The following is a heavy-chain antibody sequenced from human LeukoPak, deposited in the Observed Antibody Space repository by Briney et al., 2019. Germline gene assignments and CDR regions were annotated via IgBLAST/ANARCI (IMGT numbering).Heavy chain of an antibody. Sequence: GASVKVSCKASGGTFSSYAISWVRQAPGQGLEWMGWISAYNGNTNYAQKLQGRVTMTTDTSTSTAYMELRSLRSDDTAVYYCARADIVVVPAAINWFDPWGQGTLVTVSS. D-gene: IGHD2-2*02. CDR2: ISAYNGNT. J-gene: IGHJ5*02. CDR3: ARADIVVVPAAINWFDP. V-gene: IGHV1-18*01. CDR1: GGTFSSYA.